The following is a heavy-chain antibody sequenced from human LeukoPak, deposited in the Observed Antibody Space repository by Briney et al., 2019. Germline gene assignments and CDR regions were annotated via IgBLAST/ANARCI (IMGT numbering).Heavy chain of an antibody. CDR1: GGSFSGYY. D-gene: IGHD5-18*01. V-gene: IGHV4-34*01. CDR2: INHSGST. J-gene: IGHJ4*02. CDR3: ARENSYGYDY. Sequence: PSETLSLTCAVYGGSFSGYYWSWIRQPPGKGLEWIGEINHSGSTNYNPSLKSRVTISVDTSKNQFSLKLSSVTAADTAVYYCARENSYGYDYWGQGTLVTVSS.